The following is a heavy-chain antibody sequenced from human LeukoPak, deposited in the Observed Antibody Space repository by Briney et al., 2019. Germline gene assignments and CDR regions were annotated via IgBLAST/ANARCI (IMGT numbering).Heavy chain of an antibody. Sequence: SQTLSLTCTVSGGSISSGSYYWSWIRQPAWKGLEWIGRIYTSGSTNYNPSLKSRVTISVDTSRNQFSLKLSSVTAADTAVYYCARSVVAVPAVSDAFDIWGQGTMVTVSS. V-gene: IGHV4-61*02. J-gene: IGHJ3*02. CDR1: GGSISSGSYY. CDR3: ARSVVAVPAVSDAFDI. D-gene: IGHD2-2*01. CDR2: IYTSGST.